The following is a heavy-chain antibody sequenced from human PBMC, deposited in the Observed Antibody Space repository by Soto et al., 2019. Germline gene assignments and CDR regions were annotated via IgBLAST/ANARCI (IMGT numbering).Heavy chain of an antibody. V-gene: IGHV1-69*01. CDR2: IIPVYGTP. Sequence: QVQLEQSGAEVKKPGSSLKVSCKATGGTFNKYAISWVRQAPGQGLEWMAGIIPVYGTPNYAQRFQDRVTIIADDSTTTAYMEVNSLTSEDTAIYYCSIVTAYGMDVWGPGTTVIVSS. CDR1: GGTFNKYA. J-gene: IGHJ6*02. CDR3: SIVTAYGMDV. D-gene: IGHD2-15*01.